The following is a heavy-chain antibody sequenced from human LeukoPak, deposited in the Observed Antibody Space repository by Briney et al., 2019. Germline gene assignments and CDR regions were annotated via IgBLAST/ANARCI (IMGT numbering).Heavy chain of an antibody. CDR2: ISSSSSYI. D-gene: IGHD6-6*01. V-gene: IGHV3-21*01. Sequence: GGSLRLSCAASGFTFSSYSMNWVRQAPGKGLEWVSSISSSSSYIYYADSVKGRLTISRDNAKNSLYLQMNSLRAEDTAVYYCARDISGRRWYFDLWGRGTLVTVSS. J-gene: IGHJ2*01. CDR1: GFTFSSYS. CDR3: ARDISGRRWYFDL.